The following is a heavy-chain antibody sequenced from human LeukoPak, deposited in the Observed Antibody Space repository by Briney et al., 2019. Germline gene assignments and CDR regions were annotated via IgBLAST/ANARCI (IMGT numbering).Heavy chain of an antibody. V-gene: IGHV1-69*13. D-gene: IGHD2-2*01. Sequence: SVKVSCKASGGTFSSYAISWVRQAPGQGLEWMGGIIPIFGTANYAQKFQGRVTITADESTSTAYMELSSLRSEDTAVYYCASYPFLYCSSTGCQGGFYFDYWGQGTLVTVSS. CDR2: IIPIFGTA. CDR3: ASYPFLYCSSTGCQGGFYFDY. CDR1: GGTFSSYA. J-gene: IGHJ4*02.